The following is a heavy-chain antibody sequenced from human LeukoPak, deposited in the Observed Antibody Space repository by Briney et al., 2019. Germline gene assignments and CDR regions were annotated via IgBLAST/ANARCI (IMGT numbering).Heavy chain of an antibody. CDR1: GFFFNTYG. V-gene: IGHV3-23*01. J-gene: IGHJ4*02. D-gene: IGHD1-1*01. CDR2: FSGADGVT. CDR3: ARGIYWSLDY. Sequence: AGGSLRLSCAISGFFFNTYGMNWVRQTPGKGLEWVSTFSGADGVTYYADSVKGRFTISRDSSKNTVSLQMDSLRVEDTAVYYCARGIYWSLDYWGQGTLVTVSS.